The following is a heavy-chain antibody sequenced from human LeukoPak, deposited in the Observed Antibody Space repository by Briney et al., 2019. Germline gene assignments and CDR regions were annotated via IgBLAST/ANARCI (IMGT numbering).Heavy chain of an antibody. CDR1: GFTFSSYW. CDR2: INSDGSST. Sequence: PGGSLRLSCAASGFTFSSYWMHWVRQAPGKGLVWVSRINSDGSSTSYADSVKGRFTISRDNSKNTLYLQMNSLRAEDTAVYFCAKGSKAVLFTRDHYMDVWGKGTTVTISS. CDR3: AKGSKAVLFTRDHYMDV. J-gene: IGHJ6*03. V-gene: IGHV3-74*01. D-gene: IGHD6-19*01.